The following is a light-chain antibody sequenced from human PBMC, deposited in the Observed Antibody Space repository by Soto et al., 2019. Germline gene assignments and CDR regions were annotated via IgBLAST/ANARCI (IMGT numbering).Light chain of an antibody. J-gene: IGKJ4*01. CDR1: QSISSD. Sequence: ERVMTQSPATLSVSPGESATLSCRAGQSISSDLAWYQQKPGQAPRLLIYDSSTRATGIPARFSGSGSGTAFTLTISSLESEDFAVYYCQQYNIWPLTFSRGTKVEVK. CDR2: DSS. CDR3: QQYNIWPLT. V-gene: IGKV3-15*01.